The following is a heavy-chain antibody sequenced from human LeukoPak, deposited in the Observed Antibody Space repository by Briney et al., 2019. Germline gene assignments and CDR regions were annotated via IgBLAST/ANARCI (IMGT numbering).Heavy chain of an antibody. V-gene: IGHV3-23*01. CDR2: ISGSGGST. J-gene: IGHJ3*02. Sequence: PGGSLRLSCAASGFTFSSYAMSWVRQAPGKGLEWVSAISGSGGSTYYADPVKGRFTISRDNSKNTLYLQVNSLRAEDTAVYYCAKDRDYGDYGVDAFDIWGQGTMVTVSS. D-gene: IGHD4-17*01. CDR1: GFTFSSYA. CDR3: AKDRDYGDYGVDAFDI.